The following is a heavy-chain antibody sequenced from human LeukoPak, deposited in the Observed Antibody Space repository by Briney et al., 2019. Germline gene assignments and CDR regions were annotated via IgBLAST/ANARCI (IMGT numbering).Heavy chain of an antibody. CDR2: ISNSGSTI. Sequence: GGSLRLSCAASGFTFSDSYMTWIRQAPGKGLEWVSYISNSGSTIYYADSVKGRFTTSRDNAMGSLYLQMNSLRAEDTAVYYCGRGHWGLDYWGQGTLVTVSS. CDR3: GRGHWGLDY. J-gene: IGHJ4*02. CDR1: GFTFSDSY. V-gene: IGHV3-11*04. D-gene: IGHD7-27*01.